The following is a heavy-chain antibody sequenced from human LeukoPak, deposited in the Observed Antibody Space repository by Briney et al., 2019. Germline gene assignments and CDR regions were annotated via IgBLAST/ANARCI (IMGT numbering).Heavy chain of an antibody. CDR3: ARQQGLQNLNFDY. CDR1: GYTFTGYY. Sequence: GASVKVSCKASGYTFTGYYMHWVRQAPGQGLEWMGWINPNSGGTNYAQKFQGRVTMTRDTSISTAYMELSRLRSDDTAVYYCARQQGLQNLNFDYWGQGTLVTVSS. D-gene: IGHD4-11*01. CDR2: INPNSGGT. J-gene: IGHJ4*02. V-gene: IGHV1-2*02.